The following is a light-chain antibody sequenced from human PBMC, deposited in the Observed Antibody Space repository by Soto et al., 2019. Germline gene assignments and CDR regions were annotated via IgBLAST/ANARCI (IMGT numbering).Light chain of an antibody. V-gene: IGKV3-15*01. CDR2: YAS. CDR3: QQCTNWPPYT. J-gene: IGKJ2*01. CDR1: QGISNN. Sequence: DIVMTQSPATLSVSPGERATLACRASQGISNNLAWYQQKPGQAPRLLIYYASTRATGFPARFSGSGSGTEFTLTIRSLQSEDFAVYYCQQCTNWPPYTFGQGPKLAIK.